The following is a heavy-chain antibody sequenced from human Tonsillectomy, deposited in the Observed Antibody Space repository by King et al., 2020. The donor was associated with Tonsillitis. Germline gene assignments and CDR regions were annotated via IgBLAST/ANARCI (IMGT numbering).Heavy chain of an antibody. CDR3: AKIYESSGYYYFYYFHY. CDR2: ISGDGGST. Sequence: VQLVESGGGLVQPGGSLRLSCAASGFTFSSYAMSWVRQAPGKGLEWVSVISGDGGSTYYADSVKGRFTISRDKSKNTLYLQMNSLRAEDTAVYYCAKIYESSGYYYFYYFHYWGQGTLVTVSS. J-gene: IGHJ4*02. CDR1: GFTFSSYA. D-gene: IGHD3-22*01. V-gene: IGHV3-23*04.